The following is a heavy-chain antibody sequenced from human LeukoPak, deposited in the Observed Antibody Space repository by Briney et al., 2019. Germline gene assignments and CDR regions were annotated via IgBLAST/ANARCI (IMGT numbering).Heavy chain of an antibody. J-gene: IGHJ6*02. CDR2: IYYSGST. CDR1: GGSISSYY. Sequence: KPSETLSLTCTVSGGSISSYYWSWIRQPPGKGLEWIGYIYYSGSTYYNPSLKSRVTISVDTSKNQFSLKLSSVTAADTAVYYCARERASRAIYYYYYGMDVWGQGTTVTVSS. D-gene: IGHD2-2*01. V-gene: IGHV4-59*12. CDR3: ARERASRAIYYYYYGMDV.